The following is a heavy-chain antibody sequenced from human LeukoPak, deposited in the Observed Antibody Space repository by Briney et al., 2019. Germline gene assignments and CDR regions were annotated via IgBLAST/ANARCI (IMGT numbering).Heavy chain of an antibody. V-gene: IGHV3-48*03. CDR1: GFTFSSYE. J-gene: IGHJ4*02. CDR2: ISSSGSTI. CDR3: ARGLWFGELLVQPDFDY. Sequence: GGSLGLSCAASGFTFSSYEMNWVRQAPGKGLEWVSYISSSGSTIYYADSVKGRFTISRDNAKNSLYLQMNSLRAEETAVYYCARGLWFGELLVQPDFDYWGQGTLVTVSS. D-gene: IGHD3-10*01.